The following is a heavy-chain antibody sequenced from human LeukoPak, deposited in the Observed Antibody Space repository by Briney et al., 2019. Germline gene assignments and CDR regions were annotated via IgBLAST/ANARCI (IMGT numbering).Heavy chain of an antibody. CDR3: ARHGSGRYYPAEGRVDY. Sequence: ASVKVSCKAFGYGFTSYYIHWVRQAPGQGLEWMGIINPSVGGTTYARKLQGRVTMTRDTSTSTVYMELSSLRSEDTAVYYCARHGSGRYYPAEGRVDYWGQGTLVTVSS. D-gene: IGHD3-10*01. J-gene: IGHJ4*02. CDR2: INPSVGGT. CDR1: GYGFTSYY. V-gene: IGHV1-46*03.